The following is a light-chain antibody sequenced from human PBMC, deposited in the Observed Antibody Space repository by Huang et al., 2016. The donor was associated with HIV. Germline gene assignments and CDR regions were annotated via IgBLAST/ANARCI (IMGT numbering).Light chain of an antibody. V-gene: IGKV1-12*01. CDR3: QQANSFPWT. CDR2: AAS. J-gene: IGKJ1*01. Sequence: DIQMTQSPPSVSASVGDRVTITCRASQGIRTWLAWYQQKPGKTPKRLIYAASSLQGGVPSRFSGNGSGTNFTLTINNLQSEDFAIYYCQQANSFPWTFGQGTKVESK. CDR1: QGIRTW.